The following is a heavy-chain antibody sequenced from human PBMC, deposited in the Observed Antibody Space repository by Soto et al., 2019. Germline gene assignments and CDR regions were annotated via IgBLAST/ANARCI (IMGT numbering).Heavy chain of an antibody. D-gene: IGHD2-8*01. V-gene: IGHV1-18*01. CDR2: ISAYNGNT. J-gene: IGHJ6*02. CDR3: ARGGKYCTNGVCSLYGMDV. Sequence: QVQLVQSGAEVKKPGASVKVSCKASGYTFTSYGISWVRQAPGQGLEWMGWISAYNGNTNYAQKFQGGVTMTTDTSTSTAYMELRSLRSDDTAVYYCARGGKYCTNGVCSLYGMDVWGQGTTVTVSS. CDR1: GYTFTSYG.